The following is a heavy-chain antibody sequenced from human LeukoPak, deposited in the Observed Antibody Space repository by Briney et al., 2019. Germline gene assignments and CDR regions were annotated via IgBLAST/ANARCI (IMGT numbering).Heavy chain of an antibody. CDR2: ISGSGDST. D-gene: IGHD3-22*01. CDR1: GFTFSSYA. Sequence: GGSLRLSCAASGFTFSSYAMSWVRQAPGKGLEWVSAISGSGDSTYYADSVKGRFTISRDNSKNTLYLQMNSLRAEDTAVYFCAKRYYQDSSGYLGSIDYWGQGTLVTVSS. J-gene: IGHJ4*02. V-gene: IGHV3-23*01. CDR3: AKRYYQDSSGYLGSIDY.